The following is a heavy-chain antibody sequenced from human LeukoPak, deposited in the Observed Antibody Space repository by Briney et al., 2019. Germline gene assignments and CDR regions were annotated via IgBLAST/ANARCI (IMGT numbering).Heavy chain of an antibody. CDR3: AGDQGGSAHRHAFDI. D-gene: IGHD1-26*01. CDR1: GGSVDTIDYY. V-gene: IGHV4-61*08. J-gene: IGHJ3*02. CDR2: MYHTGSS. Sequence: PSETLSLTCTVSGGSVDTIDYYWSWICQPPGKGLEWIGYMYHTGSSIYSPSLKSRLTISVDTSKNQFTLNLSSMTAADTAVYYCAGDQGGSAHRHAFDIWGQGTLVTVSS.